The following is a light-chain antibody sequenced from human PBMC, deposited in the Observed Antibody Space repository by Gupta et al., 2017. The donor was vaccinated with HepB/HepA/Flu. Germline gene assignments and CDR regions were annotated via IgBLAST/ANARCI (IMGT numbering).Light chain of an antibody. CDR2: DDR. CDR1: NIEIYS. V-gene: IGLV3-21*03. Sequence: SYALTQPPSVSVAPGKTATIACEGNNIEIYSVHWYQQKTGQAPVLVVYDDRDRPSGIPDRFSGSNSGNTATLSTSRVETGDEADYYCKVWDTASDHVVFGGGTTLTVL. CDR3: KVWDTASDHVV. J-gene: IGLJ2*01.